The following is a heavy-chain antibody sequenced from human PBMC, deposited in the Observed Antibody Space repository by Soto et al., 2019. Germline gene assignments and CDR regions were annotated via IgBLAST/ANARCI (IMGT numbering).Heavy chain of an antibody. CDR2: VSGDGTTT. CDR3: ARRKSGNYWNFEY. Sequence: VGSVRLSCASSVFTFSSYWMYCVRQPPGKWPAWVSRVSGDGTTTTYADSVKGRFTISRDNAKSTVYLQMNSLRAEDTAVYYCARRKSGNYWNFEYWGQGALVIVSS. CDR1: VFTFSSYW. D-gene: IGHD1-26*01. V-gene: IGHV3-74*01. J-gene: IGHJ4*02.